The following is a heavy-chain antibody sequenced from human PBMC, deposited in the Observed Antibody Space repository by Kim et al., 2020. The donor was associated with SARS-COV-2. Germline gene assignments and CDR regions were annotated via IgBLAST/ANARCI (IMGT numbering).Heavy chain of an antibody. CDR1: GGTFIRYA. J-gene: IGHJ5*02. CDR3: TRDHCGGDCYSDL. Sequence: SVKVSCKTPGGTFIRYAISWVRQAPGQGLEWMGRLSPMLGVVNYAQRLQGRVTITAETSTNTAYMELRSLGSEDTAIYYCTRDHCGGDCYSDLWGQGTL. CDR2: LSPMLGVV. V-gene: IGHV1-69*04. D-gene: IGHD2-21*02.